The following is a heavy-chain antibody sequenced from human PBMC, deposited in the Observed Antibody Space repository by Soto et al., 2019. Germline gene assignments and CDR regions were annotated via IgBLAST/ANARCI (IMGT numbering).Heavy chain of an antibody. CDR3: ASIRRITMIVGNDAFDI. CDR2: IIPIFGTA. D-gene: IGHD3-22*01. CDR1: RGNFSSSA. J-gene: IGHJ3*02. Sequence: SVKVSCKDCRGNFSSSAIRSARQSPGQRLEWMGGIIPIFGTANYAQKLQGRVTITEDEATSTAYKELSRLRSEDTAVYYFASIRRITMIVGNDAFDIWGQGIIVTISS. V-gene: IGHV1-69*13.